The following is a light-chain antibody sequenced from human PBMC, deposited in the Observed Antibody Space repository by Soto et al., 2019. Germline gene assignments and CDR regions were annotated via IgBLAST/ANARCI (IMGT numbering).Light chain of an antibody. Sequence: QSALTQPASVSGSPGQSITISCTGTSSDVGGYNYVSWHQQHPGKAPQVMIYEVHNRPSGVSDRFSGSKSGNTASLTISGLQAEDEADYYCSSYTSSSTPSFGGGTKVTVL. CDR1: SSDVGGYNY. V-gene: IGLV2-14*01. CDR2: EVH. CDR3: SSYTSSSTPS. J-gene: IGLJ2*01.